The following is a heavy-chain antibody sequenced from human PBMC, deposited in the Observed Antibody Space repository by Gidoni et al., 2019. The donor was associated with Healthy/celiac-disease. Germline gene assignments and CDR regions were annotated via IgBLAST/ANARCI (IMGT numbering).Heavy chain of an antibody. Sequence: QLQLQESGPGLVEPSETLSLTCTVSGGSISSSSYYWGWIRQPPGKGLEWIGSIYYSGSTYYNPSLKSRVTISVDTSKNQFSLKLSSVTAADTAVYYCARPDSSSLFDPWGQGTLVTVSS. CDR3: ARPDSSSLFDP. D-gene: IGHD6-13*01. J-gene: IGHJ5*02. CDR2: IYYSGST. V-gene: IGHV4-39*01. CDR1: GGSISSSSYY.